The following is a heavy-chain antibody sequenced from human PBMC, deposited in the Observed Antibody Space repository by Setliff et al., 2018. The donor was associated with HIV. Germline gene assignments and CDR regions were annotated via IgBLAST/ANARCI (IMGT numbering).Heavy chain of an antibody. V-gene: IGHV3-23*01. Sequence: PGGSLRLSCAGSGFILSEYTISWVRQTPGKGLEWVSAIGGSGTYYADSVKGRFTISRDKSKNTVFLQMNSLRVEDTAVYYCGKDSSDWSDGWGQGTLVTVSS. CDR1: GFILSEYT. CDR2: IGGSGT. CDR3: GKDSSDWSDG. J-gene: IGHJ5*02. D-gene: IGHD3-22*01.